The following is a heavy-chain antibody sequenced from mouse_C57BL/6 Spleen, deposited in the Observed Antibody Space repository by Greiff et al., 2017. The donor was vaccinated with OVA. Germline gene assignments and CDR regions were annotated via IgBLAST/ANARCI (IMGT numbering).Heavy chain of an antibody. D-gene: IGHD2-1*01. CDR2: ISSGSSTI. Sequence: VQLKESGGGLVKPGGSLKLSCAASGFTFSDYGMHWVRQAPEKGLEWVAYISSGSSTIYYADTVKGRFTISRDNAKNTLFLQMTSLRSEDTAMYYCARPYGSYGAWFAYWGQGTLVTVSA. V-gene: IGHV5-17*01. J-gene: IGHJ3*01. CDR1: GFTFSDYG. CDR3: ARPYGSYGAWFAY.